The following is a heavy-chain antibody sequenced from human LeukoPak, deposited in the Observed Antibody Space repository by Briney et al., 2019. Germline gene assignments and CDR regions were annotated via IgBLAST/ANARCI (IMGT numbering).Heavy chain of an antibody. CDR1: GGTFSSYA. V-gene: IGHV1-69*04. Sequence: ASVKVSCKASGGTFSSYAISRVRQAPGQGLEWMGRIIPILGIANYAQKFQGRVTITADKSTSTAYMELSSLRSEDTAVYYCATHNYYDSSGYAAYNYWGQGTLVTVSS. J-gene: IGHJ4*02. CDR3: ATHNYYDSSGYAAYNY. D-gene: IGHD3-22*01. CDR2: IIPILGIA.